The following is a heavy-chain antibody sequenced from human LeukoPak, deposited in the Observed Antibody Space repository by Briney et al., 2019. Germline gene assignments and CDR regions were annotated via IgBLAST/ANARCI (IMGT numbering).Heavy chain of an antibody. Sequence: GGSLRLSCTASGFTFSSYGMHWVRQAPGKGLEWVAVIWYDGSNQQYADSVKGRFTISRDNSGNTVFLQMNSLRPEDTAVYYCAKGDSPDPFEPLGLGTLVTVSS. D-gene: IGHD3-22*01. CDR1: GFTFSSYG. V-gene: IGHV3-33*06. CDR2: IWYDGSNQ. J-gene: IGHJ5*02. CDR3: AKGDSPDPFEP.